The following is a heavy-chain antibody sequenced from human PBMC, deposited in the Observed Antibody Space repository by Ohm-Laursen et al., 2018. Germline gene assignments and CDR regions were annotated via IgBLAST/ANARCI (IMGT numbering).Heavy chain of an antibody. V-gene: IGHV3-48*03. CDR1: GLTFSNYE. J-gene: IGHJ4*02. CDR2: ISSGGSTI. Sequence: SLRLSCAASGLTFSNYEMNWVRQAPGKGLEWVSYISSGGSTIYYADSVKGRFTISRDNARNSLYLQMNSLRAEDTAVYYCAKDWEQNRHGSSADYWGQGTLVTVSS. D-gene: IGHD1-26*01. CDR3: AKDWEQNRHGSSADY.